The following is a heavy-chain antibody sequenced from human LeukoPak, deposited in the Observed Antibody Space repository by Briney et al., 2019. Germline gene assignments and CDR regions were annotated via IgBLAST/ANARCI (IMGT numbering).Heavy chain of an antibody. J-gene: IGHJ4*02. CDR2: INPNSGGT. CDR3: ARGGDYSGYPLDY. Sequence: ASVKVSCKASGYSSTNYGISWVRRAPGQGLEWMGWINPNSGGTNYAQKFQGWVTMTRDTSISTAYMELRRLRSDDTAGYYCARGGDYSGYPLDYWGQGTLVTVSS. V-gene: IGHV1-2*04. CDR1: GYSSTNYG. D-gene: IGHD5-12*01.